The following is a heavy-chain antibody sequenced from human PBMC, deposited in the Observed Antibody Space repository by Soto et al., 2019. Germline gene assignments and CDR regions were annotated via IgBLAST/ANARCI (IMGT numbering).Heavy chain of an antibody. Sequence: PGGSLRLSCAASGFTFSSYAMHWVRQAPGKGLEWVAVISYDGSNKYYADSVKGRFTISRDNSKNTLYLQMNSLRAEDTAVYYCARAGYGSGSYSAFDIWGQGTMVTVSS. CDR3: ARAGYGSGSYSAFDI. CDR2: ISYDGSNK. D-gene: IGHD3-10*01. CDR1: GFTFSSYA. V-gene: IGHV3-30-3*01. J-gene: IGHJ3*02.